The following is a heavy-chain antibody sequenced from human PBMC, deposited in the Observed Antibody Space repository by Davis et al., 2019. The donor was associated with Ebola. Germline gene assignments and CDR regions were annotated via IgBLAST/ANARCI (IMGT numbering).Heavy chain of an antibody. J-gene: IGHJ4*02. CDR2: IFNSGTA. Sequence: MPSETLSLTCTVSGGSISGYQWAWIRQPPGKGLDYVGHIFNSGTASYNSALKSRVTISLDKSSNQFSLKLNSVTAADTAVYFCARDKRGVVGAIDYWSQGTLVTVSS. D-gene: IGHD3-10*01. V-gene: IGHV4-59*01. CDR1: GGSISGYQ. CDR3: ARDKRGVVGAIDY.